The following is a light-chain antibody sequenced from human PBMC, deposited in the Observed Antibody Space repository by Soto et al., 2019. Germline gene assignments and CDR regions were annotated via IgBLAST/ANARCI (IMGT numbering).Light chain of an antibody. CDR2: DAS. CDR3: QQRSDWPRT. Sequence: EIVLTQSPATLSLSPGERATLSCRASQSISSYLAWYQQKPGQAPRLLIFDASNRATSIPARFGGSGSGTDFTLTISSLEPEDFAVYYCQQRSDWPRTFGQGTKVDVK. V-gene: IGKV3-11*01. J-gene: IGKJ1*01. CDR1: QSISSY.